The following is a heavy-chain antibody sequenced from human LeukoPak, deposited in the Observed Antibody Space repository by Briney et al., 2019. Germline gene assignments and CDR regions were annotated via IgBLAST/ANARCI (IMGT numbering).Heavy chain of an antibody. CDR2: IIPILGIA. Sequence: GASVKVSCKAPGGTFSSYAISWVRQAPGQGLEWMGRIIPILGIANYAQKFQGRVTITADKSTSTAYVELSSLRSEDTAVYYCAITLDTAMDDLVDYWGQGTLVTVSS. CDR1: GGTFSSYA. CDR3: AITLDTAMDDLVDY. V-gene: IGHV1-69*04. J-gene: IGHJ4*02. D-gene: IGHD5-18*01.